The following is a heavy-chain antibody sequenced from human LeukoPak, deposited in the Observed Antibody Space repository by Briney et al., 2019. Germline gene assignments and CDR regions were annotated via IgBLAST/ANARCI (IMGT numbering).Heavy chain of an antibody. Sequence: SETLSLTCTVSGGSISSGGYYWSWLRQHPGKGLEWIGYIYYSGSTYYNPSLKSRVTISVDTSKNQFSLKLSSVTAADTAVYYCARVSPIRYFDWSLMDVWGQGTTVTVSS. CDR3: ARVSPIRYFDWSLMDV. J-gene: IGHJ6*02. CDR1: GGSISSGGYY. CDR2: IYYSGST. D-gene: IGHD3-9*01. V-gene: IGHV4-31*03.